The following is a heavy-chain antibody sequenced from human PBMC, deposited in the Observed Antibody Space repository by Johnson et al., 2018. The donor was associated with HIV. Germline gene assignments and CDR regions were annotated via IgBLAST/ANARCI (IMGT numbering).Heavy chain of an antibody. V-gene: IGHV3-7*01. CDR1: GFTFSSYW. Sequence: VQLVESGGGLVQPGGSLRLSCAASGFTFSSYWMSWVRQAPGKGLEWVANIKQDGSEKYYVDSVKGRFTISRDNAKNSLYLQMNSLRAEDTAVYYCAREYYYDSRGTPVCDIWGQGTMVTASS. D-gene: IGHD3-22*01. J-gene: IGHJ3*02. CDR3: AREYYYDSRGTPVCDI. CDR2: IKQDGSEK.